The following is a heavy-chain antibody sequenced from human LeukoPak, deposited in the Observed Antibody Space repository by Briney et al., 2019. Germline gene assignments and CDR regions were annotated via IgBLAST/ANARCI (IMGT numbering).Heavy chain of an antibody. V-gene: IGHV4-4*07. CDR2: IYSTGST. CDR3: ARDDNSGWYSFDY. D-gene: IGHD6-19*01. Sequence: SETLSLTCTVSGVSMSTYYWSWIRQPAGKGLEWIGHIYSTGSTNYNPSLKSRVTMFVDTSKNHFSLKMSSVTAADTAVYYCARDDNSGWYSFDYWGQGALVTVSS. J-gene: IGHJ4*02. CDR1: GVSMSTYY.